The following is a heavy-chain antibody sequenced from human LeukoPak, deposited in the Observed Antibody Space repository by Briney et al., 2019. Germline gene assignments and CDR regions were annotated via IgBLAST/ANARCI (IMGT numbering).Heavy chain of an antibody. CDR2: ISGSGGST. CDR3: AKCRGELLANFDY. Sequence: PGGSLRLSCAASGFTFSSYAMSWVRQAPGKGLEWVSAISGSGGSTYYADSVKGRFTISRDNFKNTLYLQMTSLRADDPAVYYCAKCRGELLANFDYWGQGTLVTVSS. V-gene: IGHV3-23*01. J-gene: IGHJ4*02. CDR1: GFTFSSYA. D-gene: IGHD3-10*01.